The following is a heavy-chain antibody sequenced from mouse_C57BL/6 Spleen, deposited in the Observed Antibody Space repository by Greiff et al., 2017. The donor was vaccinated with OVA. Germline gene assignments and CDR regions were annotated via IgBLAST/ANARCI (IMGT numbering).Heavy chain of an antibody. J-gene: IGHJ4*01. CDR1: GYAFSSYW. D-gene: IGHD1-1*01. V-gene: IGHV1-80*01. CDR3: ARGGYYGSSPYAMDY. Sequence: QVQLKQSGAELVKPGASVKISCKASGYAFSSYWMNWVKQRPGKGLEWIGQIYPGDGDTNYNGKFKGKATLTADKSSSTAYMQLSSLTSEDSAVYFCARGGYYGSSPYAMDYWGQGTSVTVSS. CDR2: IYPGDGDT.